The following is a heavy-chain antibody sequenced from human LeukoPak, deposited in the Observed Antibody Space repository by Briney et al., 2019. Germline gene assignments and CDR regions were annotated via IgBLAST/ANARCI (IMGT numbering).Heavy chain of an antibody. J-gene: IGHJ4*02. CDR1: GFTFSNYG. V-gene: IGHV3-30*18. Sequence: GGSLRLSCAASGFTFSNYGMHWVRQAPGKGLEWVALISYDGSDKYYADSVKGRFTISRDNSKNTLYLQMNSLRAEDTAVYYCAKGWHYFDYWGLGTLVTVSS. CDR3: AKGWHYFDY. CDR2: ISYDGSDK. D-gene: IGHD6-13*01.